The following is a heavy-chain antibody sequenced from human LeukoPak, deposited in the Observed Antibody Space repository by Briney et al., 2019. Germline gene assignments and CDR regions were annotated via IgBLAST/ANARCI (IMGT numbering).Heavy chain of an antibody. J-gene: IGHJ5*02. CDR1: GGSISSYY. D-gene: IGHD1-26*01. V-gene: IGHV4-4*07. CDR2: IYTSGST. Sequence: SETLSLTCPVSGGSISSYYWSWIRPPAGKGLEGIGRIYTSGSTNYNPSLNSRVTMSVDTSKNQFSPKLSSVTAADTAVYYCARDHKVGATPAWFDPGGQGTLGTVS. CDR3: ARDHKVGATPAWFDP.